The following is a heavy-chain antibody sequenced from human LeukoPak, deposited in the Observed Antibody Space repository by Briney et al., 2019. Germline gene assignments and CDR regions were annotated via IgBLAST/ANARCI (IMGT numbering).Heavy chain of an antibody. CDR3: ARGGPMMKTN. V-gene: IGHV1-69*13. CDR2: IIPIFGTA. Sequence: SVKVSCKASGGTFSSYAISWVRQAPGQGLEWMGGIIPIFGTANYAQRFQGRVTITADESTSTAYMELSSLTSGDTAVYYCARGGPMMKTNWGQGTLVTVSS. D-gene: IGHD3-22*01. CDR1: GGTFSSYA. J-gene: IGHJ4*02.